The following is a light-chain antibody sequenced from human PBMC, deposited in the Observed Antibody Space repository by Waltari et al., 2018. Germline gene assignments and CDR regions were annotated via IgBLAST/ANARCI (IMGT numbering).Light chain of an antibody. CDR3: QQYHTYCS. Sequence: DIQMTQSPSTLSASVGDSVTITCRASQTINSWLAWYQQKPGKAPKLLIYKASILESGVPSRFSGSVAGTEFTLTISSLQPDDFATYYCQQYHTYCSFGGGTKVGIK. J-gene: IGKJ4*02. CDR2: KAS. V-gene: IGKV1-5*03. CDR1: QTINSW.